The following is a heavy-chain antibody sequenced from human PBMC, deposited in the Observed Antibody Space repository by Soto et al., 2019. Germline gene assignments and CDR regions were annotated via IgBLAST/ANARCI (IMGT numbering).Heavy chain of an antibody. CDR1: GASFGGYY. CDR3: ARVRPHILTGYYSRRSCWFDP. J-gene: IGHJ5*02. D-gene: IGHD3-9*01. CDR2: INHRGST. Sequence: PSGPLCLTGAVHGASFGGYYCSGIGRPPGKGRKWIGEINHRGSTNYTPSLKSRVTISVDTSKNQFSLKLSSVTAADTAVYYCARVRPHILTGYYSRRSCWFDPWGQGTLVTVS. V-gene: IGHV4-34*01.